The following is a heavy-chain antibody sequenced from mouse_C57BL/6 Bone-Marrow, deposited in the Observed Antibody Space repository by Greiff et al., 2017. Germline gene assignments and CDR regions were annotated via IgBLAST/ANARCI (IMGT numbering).Heavy chain of an antibody. Sequence: QVQLQQSGPELVKPGASVKISCKASGYSFTSYYIHWVKQRPGQGLEWIGWIYPGSGNTKYNEKFKGKATLTADTSSSTAYMQLSSLTSEDSAVYYCANYSNYQYYFDYWGQGTTLTVSS. V-gene: IGHV1-66*01. CDR2: IYPGSGNT. J-gene: IGHJ2*01. CDR1: GYSFTSYY. CDR3: ANYSNYQYYFDY. D-gene: IGHD2-5*01.